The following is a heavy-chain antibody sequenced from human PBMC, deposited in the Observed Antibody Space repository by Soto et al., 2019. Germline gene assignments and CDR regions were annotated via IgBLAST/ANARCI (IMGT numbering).Heavy chain of an antibody. V-gene: IGHV3-21*01. CDR3: ARVATGSSTPLDI. Sequence: GGSLRLSCVASGFMFTRSTMNWVRQAPGKGLEWVSSITSASDYIFYADSEKGRFTISRDNAKNSLNLQMNSLRAEDTGVYYCARVATGSSTPLDIWGQGTMGTVSS. CDR1: GFMFTRST. CDR2: ITSASDYI. J-gene: IGHJ3*02. D-gene: IGHD3-9*01.